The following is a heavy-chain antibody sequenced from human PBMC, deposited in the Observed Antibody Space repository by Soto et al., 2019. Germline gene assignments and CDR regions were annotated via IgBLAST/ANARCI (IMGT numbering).Heavy chain of an antibody. CDR3: ASTLRYFDWLSPWYFDY. V-gene: IGHV4-30-2*01. Sequence: PSETLSLTCAVSGGSISSGGYSWSWIRQPPGKGLEWIGYIHHSGSTYYNPSLKSRVTISVDRSKNQFSLKLSSVTAADTAVYYCASTLRYFDWLSPWYFDYWGQGTLVTVSS. CDR1: GGSISSGGYS. CDR2: IHHSGST. D-gene: IGHD3-9*01. J-gene: IGHJ4*02.